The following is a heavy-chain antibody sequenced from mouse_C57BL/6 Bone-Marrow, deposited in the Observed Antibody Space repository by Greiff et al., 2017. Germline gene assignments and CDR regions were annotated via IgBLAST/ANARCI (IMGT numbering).Heavy chain of an antibody. CDR3: AMYDDDGDY. J-gene: IGHJ2*01. CDR1: GYTFTSYW. D-gene: IGHD2-4*01. CDR2: INPGSGST. V-gene: IGHV1-55*01. Sequence: QVQLQQSGAELVKPGASVKMSCTASGYTFTSYWITWVKQRPGQGLEWIGDINPGSGSTNYNENFKSKATMTVDTSTSTAYMQLSSLTSEDSAVYYCAMYDDDGDYWGQGTTLTVSS.